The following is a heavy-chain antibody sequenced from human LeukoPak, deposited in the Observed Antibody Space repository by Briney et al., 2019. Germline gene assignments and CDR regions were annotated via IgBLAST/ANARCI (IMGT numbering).Heavy chain of an antibody. D-gene: IGHD6-19*01. CDR3: ARAAGYSSGWYGRCYFDY. CDR1: GYTFTGYY. Sequence: ASVKVSCKASGYTFTGYYMHWVRQAPGQGLEWMGWINPNSGGTKYAQKFQGRVTMTRDTSSSTAYMEVSRLRSDDTAVYYCARAAGYSSGWYGRCYFDYWGQGTLVTVSS. J-gene: IGHJ4*02. V-gene: IGHV1-2*02. CDR2: INPNSGGT.